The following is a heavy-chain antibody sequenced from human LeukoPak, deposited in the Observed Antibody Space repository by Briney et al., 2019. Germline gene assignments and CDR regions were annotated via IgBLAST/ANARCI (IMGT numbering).Heavy chain of an antibody. Sequence: GGSLRLSCAASGFTFSAYGMHWVRQAPGKGLDWVAFIRYDGSNKYYADSVKGRFTISKDNAKNSLYLQMNSLRAEDTAVYYCVRDFSRTRLERPFDYWGQGTLVTVSS. J-gene: IGHJ4*02. CDR1: GFTFSAYG. D-gene: IGHD1-1*01. V-gene: IGHV3-30*02. CDR2: IRYDGSNK. CDR3: VRDFSRTRLERPFDY.